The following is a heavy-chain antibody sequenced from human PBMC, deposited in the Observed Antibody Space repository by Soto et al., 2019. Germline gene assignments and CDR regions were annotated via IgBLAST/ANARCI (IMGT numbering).Heavy chain of an antibody. D-gene: IGHD3-10*01. CDR3: ARAGSYRFDY. Sequence: EVQLVESGGGLVQPGGSLRLSCAGSGFTLSSYWVHWVRQAPRKGLMWVSRINPDGRTTNYADSVKGRFTISRDNAENTVYLQMNSLRAEDTAVYYCARAGSYRFDYWGQGTLVTVSS. CDR2: INPDGRTT. CDR1: GFTLSSYW. J-gene: IGHJ4*02. V-gene: IGHV3-74*01.